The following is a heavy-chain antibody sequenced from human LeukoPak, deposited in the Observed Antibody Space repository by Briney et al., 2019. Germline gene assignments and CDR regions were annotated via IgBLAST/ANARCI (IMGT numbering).Heavy chain of an antibody. J-gene: IGHJ4*02. Sequence: SETLSLTCTVSGGSISSYYWSWIRQPPGKGLEWIGYIYYSGSTNYNPSLKSRVSISVDTSKNQFSLQLRSVTAADAAVYYCASGSGSYLGRVYVEGFDYWGQGTLVTVSS. CDR3: ASGSGSYLGRVYVEGFDY. D-gene: IGHD3-10*01. CDR1: GGSISSYY. V-gene: IGHV4-59*01. CDR2: IYYSGST.